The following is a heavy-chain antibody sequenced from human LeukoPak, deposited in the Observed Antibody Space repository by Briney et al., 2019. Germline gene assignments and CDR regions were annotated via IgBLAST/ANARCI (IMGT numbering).Heavy chain of an antibody. CDR3: ARASMATINYYYFYMDA. Sequence: GGSLRLSCAASGFSFSSYSLNWVRQAPGRGLEWISSISSSGTYIYYADSVKGRFTISRDNAKNALFLQMNSLQTDDTAIYYCARASMATINYYYFYMDAWGKGTTVTVSS. CDR2: ISSSGTYI. J-gene: IGHJ6*03. CDR1: GFSFSSYS. D-gene: IGHD5-24*01. V-gene: IGHV3-21*01.